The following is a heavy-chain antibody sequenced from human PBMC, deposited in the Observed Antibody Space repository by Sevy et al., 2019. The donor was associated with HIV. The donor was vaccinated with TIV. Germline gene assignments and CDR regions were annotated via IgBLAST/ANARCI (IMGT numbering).Heavy chain of an antibody. D-gene: IGHD2-15*01. J-gene: IGHJ3*02. CDR1: GFTFSSYS. CDR3: ARDLGGRVVVAATPPKIAFDI. Sequence: GGSQRLSCAASGFTFSSYSMNWVRQAPGKGLEWVSSISSSSSYIYYADSVKGRFTISRDNAKNSLYLQMNSLRAEDTAVYYCARDLGGRVVVAATPPKIAFDIWGQGTMVTVS. CDR2: ISSSSSYI. V-gene: IGHV3-21*01.